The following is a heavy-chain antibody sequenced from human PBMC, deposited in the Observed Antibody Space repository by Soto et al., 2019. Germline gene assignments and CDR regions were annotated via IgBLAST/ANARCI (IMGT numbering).Heavy chain of an antibody. V-gene: IGHV3-21*01. CDR1: GFPFSRYS. CDR2: ISSSSSYI. D-gene: IGHD5-18*01. CDR3: ARDQPGYSYGYGLGY. J-gene: IGHJ4*02. Sequence: EVQLVESGGGLVKPGGSLRLSCAASGFPFSRYSMNWVRQAPGKGLEWVSSISSSSSYIYYADSVKGRFTISRDNAKNSLYLQMNSLRAEDTAVYYCARDQPGYSYGYGLGYWGQGTLVTVSS.